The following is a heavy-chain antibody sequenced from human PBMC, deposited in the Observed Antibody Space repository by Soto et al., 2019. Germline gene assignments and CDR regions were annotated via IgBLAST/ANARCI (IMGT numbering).Heavy chain of an antibody. J-gene: IGHJ6*02. V-gene: IGHV4-28*01. CDR2: IYYSGST. D-gene: IGHD2-2*01. CDR3: ARTGDCSSTSCYAFYYYGMDV. Sequence: SSETLSLTCAVSGYSISSSKWWGWLRQPPGKGLEWIGYIYYSGSTYYTPSLKSRVTMSVDTSKNQFSLKLSSVTAVDTAVYYCARTGDCSSTSCYAFYYYGMDVWGQGTTVTVS. CDR1: GYSISSSKW.